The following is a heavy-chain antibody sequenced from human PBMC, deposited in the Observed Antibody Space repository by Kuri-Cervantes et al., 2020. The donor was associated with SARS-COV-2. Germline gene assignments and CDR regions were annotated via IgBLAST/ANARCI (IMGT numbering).Heavy chain of an antibody. CDR2: ISGSGGST. D-gene: IGHD3-3*01. CDR1: GFTFSSYG. V-gene: IGHV3-23*01. J-gene: IGHJ6*02. Sequence: GGSLRLSCAASGFTFSSYGMHWVRQAPGKGLEWVSAISGSGGSTYYADSVKGRFTISRDNSKNTLYLQMNSLRAEDTAVYYCAKIAGLLYGYYYGMDVWGQGTTVTVSS. CDR3: AKIAGLLYGYYYGMDV.